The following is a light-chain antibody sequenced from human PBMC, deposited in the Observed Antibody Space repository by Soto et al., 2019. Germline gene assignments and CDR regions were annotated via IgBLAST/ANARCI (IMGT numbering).Light chain of an antibody. Sequence: EIVLTQSPGTLSLSPGERATLSFRAIQSVTSSYLAWYQQKPGQAPRLLIYGASNRATGIPDRFRGSGSGTDFTLTISRLEPEDFAVYYCQQYGGSPAITFGQGTRLEIK. CDR1: QSVTSSY. CDR3: QQYGGSPAIT. J-gene: IGKJ5*01. CDR2: GAS. V-gene: IGKV3-20*01.